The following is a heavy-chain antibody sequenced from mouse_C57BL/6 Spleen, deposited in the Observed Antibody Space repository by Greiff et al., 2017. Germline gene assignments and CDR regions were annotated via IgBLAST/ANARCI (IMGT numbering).Heavy chain of an antibody. CDR3: ASGGDWDYAMDY. V-gene: IGHV1-19*01. CDR1: GYTFTDYY. D-gene: IGHD4-1*01. CDR2: INPYNGGT. Sequence: DVQLQESGPVLVKPGASVKMSCKASGYTFTDYYMNWVKQSHGKSLEWIGVINPYNGGTSYNQKFKGKATLTVDKSSSTAYMELNSLTSEDSAVYYCASGGDWDYAMDYWGQGTSVTVSS. J-gene: IGHJ4*01.